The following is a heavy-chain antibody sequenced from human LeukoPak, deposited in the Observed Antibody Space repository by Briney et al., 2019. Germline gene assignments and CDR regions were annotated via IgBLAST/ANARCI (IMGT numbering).Heavy chain of an antibody. CDR1: GFTFSSYS. CDR3: ARGGNQLLYPVDY. Sequence: GSLRLSCAASGFTFSSYSMNWVRQAPGKGLEWVSSISSSSSYIYYADSVKGRFTISRDNAKNSLYLQMNSLRAEDTAVYYCARGGNQLLYPVDYWGQGTLVTVSS. J-gene: IGHJ4*02. CDR2: ISSSSSYI. D-gene: IGHD2-2*02. V-gene: IGHV3-21*01.